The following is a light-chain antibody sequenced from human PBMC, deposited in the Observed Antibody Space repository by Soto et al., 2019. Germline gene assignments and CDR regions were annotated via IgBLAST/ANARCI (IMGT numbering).Light chain of an antibody. CDR2: WSS. CDR1: QTILYSSDNKNN. Sequence: DIVMTQSPDSLAVSLGERATTNCKSSQTILYSSDNKNNLAWYQQKAGQPPKLLIYWSSTRESGVPDRFSGSGSGTDFTLTISSLQADDVAVYYCQQYYTTPWTFGQGTKVDIK. V-gene: IGKV4-1*01. J-gene: IGKJ1*01. CDR3: QQYYTTPWT.